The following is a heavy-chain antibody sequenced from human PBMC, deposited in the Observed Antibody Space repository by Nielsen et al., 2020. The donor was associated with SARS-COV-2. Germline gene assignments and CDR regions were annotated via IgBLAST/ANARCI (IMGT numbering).Heavy chain of an antibody. J-gene: IGHJ4*02. CDR1: GYTFTSYY. D-gene: IGHD6-13*01. Sequence: ASVKVSCKASGYTFTSYYIYWVRQAPVQGLEWMGIINPSSGSTSYAQNFRGRVTMTRDTSTSTVYMELSSLRSEDTAMYYCARSDSSSWYGNDHWGQGTLVTVSS. CDR2: INPSSGST. V-gene: IGHV1-46*01. CDR3: ARSDSSSWYGNDH.